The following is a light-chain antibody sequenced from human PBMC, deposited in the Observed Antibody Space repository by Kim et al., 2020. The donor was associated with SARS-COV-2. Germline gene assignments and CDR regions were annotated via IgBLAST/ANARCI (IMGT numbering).Light chain of an antibody. CDR3: QHFYDFPRT. Sequence: AYVGGIVIITCQASQDIGTYLNWYQQKPGTAPNILIYDASKLETGVPSRFSGSGSGTDFTFTISSLQPEDIATYYCQHFYDFPRTFGQGTKVEIK. CDR2: DAS. V-gene: IGKV1-33*01. J-gene: IGKJ1*01. CDR1: QDIGTY.